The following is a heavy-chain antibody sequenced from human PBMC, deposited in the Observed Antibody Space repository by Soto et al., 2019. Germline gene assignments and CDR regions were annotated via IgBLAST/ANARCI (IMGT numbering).Heavy chain of an antibody. Sequence: GGSLRLSCAASGFTFSIYWMHWVRQAPGKGLVWVSRINSDGSSTSYADSVKGRFTFSRDNAKNTLYLQMNSLRAEDTAVYYCVRTSLVVAAATREDYWGQGTLVTVSS. D-gene: IGHD2-15*01. V-gene: IGHV3-74*01. CDR2: INSDGSST. J-gene: IGHJ4*02. CDR1: GFTFSIYW. CDR3: VRTSLVVAAATREDY.